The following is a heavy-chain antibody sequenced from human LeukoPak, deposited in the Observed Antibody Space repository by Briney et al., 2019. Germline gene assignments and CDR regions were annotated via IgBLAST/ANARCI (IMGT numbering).Heavy chain of an antibody. Sequence: GGSLRLPCAASGLSISNDWMSWVRQAPGKGLEWVARVKSKSAGETTDYAAPVKGRFTISRDDSKNTLYLQMNSLKTEDTAVYYCTLIQGWGSGSYYRDFWGQGTLVTVSS. J-gene: IGHJ4*02. CDR3: TLIQGWGSGSYYRDF. D-gene: IGHD3-10*01. V-gene: IGHV3-15*01. CDR1: GLSISNDW. CDR2: VKSKSAGETT.